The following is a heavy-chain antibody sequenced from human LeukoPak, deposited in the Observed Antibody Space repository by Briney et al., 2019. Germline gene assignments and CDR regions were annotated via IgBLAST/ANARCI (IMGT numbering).Heavy chain of an antibody. V-gene: IGHV4-59*08. Sequence: SETLSLTCTVSGGSISSYYWSWIRQSPGKGLEWIGYIYYSGSTNYNPSLKSRVTISVDTSKNQFSLKLSSVTAADTAVYYCARVKDYYYYYMDVWGKGTTVTVSS. CDR1: GGSISSYY. CDR3: ARVKDYYYYYMDV. CDR2: IYYSGST. J-gene: IGHJ6*03.